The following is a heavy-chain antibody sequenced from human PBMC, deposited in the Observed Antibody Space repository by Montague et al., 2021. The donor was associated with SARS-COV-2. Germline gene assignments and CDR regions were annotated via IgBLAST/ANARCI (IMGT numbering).Heavy chain of an antibody. Sequence: SETLSLTCTVSGGSFFRSSYYWGWIRQPPGKGLEWIGSIYYSGSTYYNPSLKSRVTISVDTSKNQFSLKLSSVTAADTAVYYCARQENSSCWLKPDAFDIWGQGTMVTVSS. J-gene: IGHJ3*02. CDR3: ARQENSSCWLKPDAFDI. V-gene: IGHV4-39*01. CDR2: IYYSGST. CDR1: GGSFFRSSYY. D-gene: IGHD6-19*01.